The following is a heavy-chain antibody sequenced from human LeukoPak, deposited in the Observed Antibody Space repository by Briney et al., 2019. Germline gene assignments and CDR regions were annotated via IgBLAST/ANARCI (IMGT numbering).Heavy chain of an antibody. D-gene: IGHD5-24*01. J-gene: IGHJ1*01. CDR1: GGTFSSYA. CDR3: ARDGYKSHAEYFQH. V-gene: IGHV1-69*06. Sequence: EASVKVSCKSSGGTFSSYAISWVRQAPGQGLEWMGRIIPIFGTANYARKFQGRVTITADKSTSTAYMELSSLRSEDTAVYYCARDGYKSHAEYFQHWGQGTLVTVSS. CDR2: IIPIFGTA.